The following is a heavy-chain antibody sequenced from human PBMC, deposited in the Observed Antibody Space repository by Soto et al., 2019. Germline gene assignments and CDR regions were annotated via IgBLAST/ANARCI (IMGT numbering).Heavy chain of an antibody. CDR3: APNYDILTGYSLFHY. CDR2: ISGSGGST. D-gene: IGHD3-9*01. CDR1: GFTFSSYA. J-gene: IGHJ4*02. V-gene: IGHV3-23*01. Sequence: PGGSLSLSCAASGFTFSSYAMSWVRQAPGKGLEWVSAISGSGGSTYYADSVKGRFTISRDNSKNTLYLQMNSLRAEDTAVYYCAPNYDILTGYSLFHYWGQGTLVTVSS.